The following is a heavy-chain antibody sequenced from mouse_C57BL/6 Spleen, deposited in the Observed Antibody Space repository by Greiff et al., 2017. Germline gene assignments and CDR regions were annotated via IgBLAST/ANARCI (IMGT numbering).Heavy chain of an antibody. CDR3: ARYGNYRYFDV. CDR2: IDPANGNT. D-gene: IGHD2-1*01. V-gene: IGHV14-3*01. J-gene: IGHJ1*03. CDR1: GFNIKNTH. Sequence: VQLQQSVAELVRPGASVKLSCTASGFNIKNTHMHWVKQRPEQGLEWIGRIDPANGNTKYAPKFQGQATITADKATNTPYLQLSSLTSEDTAIYYCARYGNYRYFDVWGTGTTVTVSS.